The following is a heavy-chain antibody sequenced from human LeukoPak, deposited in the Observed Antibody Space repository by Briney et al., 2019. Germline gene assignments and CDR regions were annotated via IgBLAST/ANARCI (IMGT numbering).Heavy chain of an antibody. D-gene: IGHD3-3*01. J-gene: IGHJ6*02. CDR3: ARGTPQLRYYDFWSGYYISGMDV. V-gene: IGHV3-30-3*01. CDR2: ISYDGSNK. CDR1: GFTFSSYA. Sequence: PGGSLRLSCAASGFTFSSYAMHWVRQAPGKGLEWVAVISYDGSNKYYADSVKGRFTISRDNSKNTLYLQMNSLRAEDTAVYYCARGTPQLRYYDFWSGYYISGMDVWGQGTTVTVSS.